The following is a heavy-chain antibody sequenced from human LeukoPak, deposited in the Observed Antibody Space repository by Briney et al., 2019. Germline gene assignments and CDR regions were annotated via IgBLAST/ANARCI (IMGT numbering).Heavy chain of an antibody. V-gene: IGHV5-10-1*01. J-gene: IGHJ4*02. Sequence: GESLKISCKVSGYRFPSYWITWVRQVPGKGLEWMGRIAPSDSYTNYNPSFEGHVTMSVEKSITTVYLQWSSLKASDTAMYYCVSGGRSSSGGYDYWGQGTLVTVSS. D-gene: IGHD6-6*01. CDR3: VSGGRSSSGGYDY. CDR1: GYRFPSYW. CDR2: IAPSDSYT.